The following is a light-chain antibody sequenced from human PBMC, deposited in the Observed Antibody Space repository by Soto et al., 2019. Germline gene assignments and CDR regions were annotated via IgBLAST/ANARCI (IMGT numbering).Light chain of an antibody. CDR3: SSYTTSDTRQIV. J-gene: IGLJ1*01. Sequence: QSALTQPASLSGSPGQSITISCTGTSSDVGGYNYVSWYQQHPGKAPKFMIYDVSNRPSGVSNRFSGSKSGNTASLTISGLQAEDEADYYCSSYTTSDTRQIVFGTGTKVTVL. CDR2: DVS. CDR1: SSDVGGYNY. V-gene: IGLV2-14*01.